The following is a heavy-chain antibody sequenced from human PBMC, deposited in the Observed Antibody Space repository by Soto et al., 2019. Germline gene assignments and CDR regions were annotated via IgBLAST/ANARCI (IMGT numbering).Heavy chain of an antibody. D-gene: IGHD1-26*01. CDR1: GGSIGSSRHF. J-gene: IGHJ3*01. CDR2: LSNSENI. Sequence: QLQLQESGPRLVRPSETLSLTCTVSGGSIGSSRHFWGWIRQSPGKGLEWIGSLSNSENILYNPSLRSRVTISVDTSKTQLSLRLTSVAAADTGTFFCARHADNPVAGTPLAFDVWGLGTLVTVSS. CDR3: ARHADNPVAGTPLAFDV. V-gene: IGHV4-39*01.